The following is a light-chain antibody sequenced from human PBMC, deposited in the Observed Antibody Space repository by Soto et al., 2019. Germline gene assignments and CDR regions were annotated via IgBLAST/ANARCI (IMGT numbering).Light chain of an antibody. CDR3: LQHNDYPWT. CDR2: AAS. CDR1: QDIRNN. V-gene: IGKV1-17*01. Sequence: DIQMTQSSSSLSASVGDRVTITCRASQDIRNNLDWYQQKPGKAPKRLIYAASSLQSGVPSRFSGSGSGTEFTLTISSLQPEDFATYYCLQHNDYPWTFGQGTKVDIK. J-gene: IGKJ1*01.